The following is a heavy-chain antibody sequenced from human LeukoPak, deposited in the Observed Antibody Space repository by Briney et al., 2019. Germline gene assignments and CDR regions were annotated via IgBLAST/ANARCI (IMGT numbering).Heavy chain of an antibody. V-gene: IGHV4-31*03. Sequence: SETLSLTCTVSGGSISSSSYYWGWIRQHPGKGLEWIGYIYYSGSTYYNPSLKSRVTISVDTSKNQFSLKLSSVTAADTAVYYCAREDGYNYFGYFDYWGQGTLVTVSS. CDR1: GGSISSSSYY. D-gene: IGHD5-24*01. CDR2: IYYSGST. CDR3: AREDGYNYFGYFDY. J-gene: IGHJ4*02.